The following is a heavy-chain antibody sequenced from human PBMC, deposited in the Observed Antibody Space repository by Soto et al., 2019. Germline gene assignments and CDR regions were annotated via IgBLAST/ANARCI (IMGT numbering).Heavy chain of an antibody. J-gene: IGHJ4*02. CDR3: ARPANTVADHFNL. D-gene: IGHD4-17*01. CDR1: GYTFTIYW. CDR2: IYPSDSDT. Sequence: GESLKISCQVSGYTFTIYWIGWVRQMPGKGLEWMGIIYPSDSDTRYSPSFQGQVTISADQSINTAYLQWDSLKASDTAIYYCARPANTVADHFNLWGQGTPVTVSS. V-gene: IGHV5-51*01.